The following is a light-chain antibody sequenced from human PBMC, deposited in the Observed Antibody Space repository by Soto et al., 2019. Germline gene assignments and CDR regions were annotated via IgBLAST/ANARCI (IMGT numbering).Light chain of an antibody. J-gene: IGKJ4*01. CDR1: NSVSRR. CDR3: QHYTNWPLT. Sequence: EIIMMQSPATLSMSPEERATLSCRTSNSVSRRIAWYQQKPGQAPRLLIYGASTRATGLPARFSGSGSGTELTLTIISLQSEDFAVYYCQHYTNWPLTFGGGTKVDIK. V-gene: IGKV3-15*01. CDR2: GAS.